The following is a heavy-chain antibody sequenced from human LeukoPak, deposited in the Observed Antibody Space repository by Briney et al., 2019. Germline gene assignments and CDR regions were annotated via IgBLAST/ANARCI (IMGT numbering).Heavy chain of an antibody. V-gene: IGHV4-39*07. J-gene: IGHJ5*02. Sequence: SETLSLTCSVAGASISSTTYYWGWVRQPPGKGLEWIGSVYYTGTSYYNPSLKSRLTMSVDTSKNQFSLKLSSVTAADTAVYYCARDLTSSGYHNWFDPWGQGTLVTVSS. CDR1: GASISSTTYY. D-gene: IGHD3-22*01. CDR3: ARDLTSSGYHNWFDP. CDR2: VYYTGTS.